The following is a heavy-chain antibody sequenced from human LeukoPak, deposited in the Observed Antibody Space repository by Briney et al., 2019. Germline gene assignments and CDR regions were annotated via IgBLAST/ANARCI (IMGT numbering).Heavy chain of an antibody. Sequence: GGSLRLSCAASGFTFSSYAMHWVRQAPGKGLQGVAVISYDGSQKYYADSVKGRFTISRDNSKNTLYLQMNSLRAEDTAVYYCASLLIPDIDYWGQGTLVTVSS. CDR2: ISYDGSQK. D-gene: IGHD3-16*01. V-gene: IGHV3-30-3*01. CDR1: GFTFSSYA. J-gene: IGHJ4*02. CDR3: ASLLIPDIDY.